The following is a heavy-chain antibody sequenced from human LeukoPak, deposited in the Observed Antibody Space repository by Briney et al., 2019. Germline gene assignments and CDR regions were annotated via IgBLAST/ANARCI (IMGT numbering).Heavy chain of an antibody. CDR3: ARPRGGGGYTAFDI. CDR2: ISSSSSYI. Sequence: NSGGSLRLSCAASGFTFSSYSMNWVRQAPGKGLEWVSSISSSSSYIYYADSVKGRFIISRDNAKNSLYLEMNSLRAEDTALYYCARPRGGGGYTAFDIWGQGTKVTVSS. V-gene: IGHV3-21*01. J-gene: IGHJ3*02. D-gene: IGHD2-15*01. CDR1: GFTFSSYS.